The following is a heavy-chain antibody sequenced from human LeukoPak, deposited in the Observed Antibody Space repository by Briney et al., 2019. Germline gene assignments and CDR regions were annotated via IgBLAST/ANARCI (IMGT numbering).Heavy chain of an antibody. J-gene: IGHJ5*02. CDR3: AKERGTGYSSSWYSWFDP. CDR2: ISSSGGST. CDR1: GFTFSNYA. Sequence: PGGSLRLSCAASGFTFSNYAMHWVRQAPGKGLEWVSSISSSGGSTYYANSVKGRFTLSRDNSKDTLYLQMNNLRVDDTAVYYCAKERGTGYSSSWYSWFDPWGQGTLVTVSS. V-gene: IGHV3-23*01. D-gene: IGHD6-13*01.